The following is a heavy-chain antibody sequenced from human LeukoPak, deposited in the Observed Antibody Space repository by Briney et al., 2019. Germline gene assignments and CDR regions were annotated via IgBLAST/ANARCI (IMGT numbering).Heavy chain of an antibody. CDR3: ARDAVTGTTRYYYYGMDV. V-gene: IGHV1-2*02. CDR1: GYTFTGYY. Sequence: GASVTVSCKASGYTFTGYYMHWVRQAPGQGLEWMGWINPNSGGTNYAQKFQGRVTMTRDTSISTAYMELSRLRSDDTAVYYCARDAVTGTTRYYYYGMDVWGQGTTVTVSS. J-gene: IGHJ6*02. CDR2: INPNSGGT. D-gene: IGHD1-7*01.